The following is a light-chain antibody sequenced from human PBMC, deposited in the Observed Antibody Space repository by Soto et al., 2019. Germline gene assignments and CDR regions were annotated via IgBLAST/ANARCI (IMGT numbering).Light chain of an antibody. CDR1: HSISNS. Sequence: DIQMTQSPSSLSASVGDRVTITCRASHSISNSLNWYQQKPGRAHKVLIYAASNLKSGVPSRFSGSGSRTDFTLTISSLHPEDFATYFCQQSYTTPSFGGGTKVDIK. CDR2: AAS. V-gene: IGKV1-39*01. J-gene: IGKJ4*01. CDR3: QQSYTTPS.